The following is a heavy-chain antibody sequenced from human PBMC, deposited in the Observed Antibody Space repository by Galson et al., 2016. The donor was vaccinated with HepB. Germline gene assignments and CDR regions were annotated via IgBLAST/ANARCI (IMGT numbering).Heavy chain of an antibody. CDR2: IIHGAST. D-gene: IGHD1-7*01. CDR1: GGSFSGYS. Sequence: SETLSLTCAVYGGSFSGYSWNWIHQAPGKGLEWIGDIIHGASTNYNPSLKSRLTISLDTSKNQFSLKLSSVTAADTAVYFCARVRRALYTWNYVPFDSWGQGTLVTVSS. CDR3: ARVRRALYTWNYVPFDS. J-gene: IGHJ4*02. V-gene: IGHV4-34*12.